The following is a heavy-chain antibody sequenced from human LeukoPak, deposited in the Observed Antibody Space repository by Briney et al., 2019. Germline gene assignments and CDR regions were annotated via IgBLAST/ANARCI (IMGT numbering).Heavy chain of an antibody. J-gene: IGHJ4*02. CDR3: ARGSPGPDY. V-gene: IGHV4-59*01. CDR2: IYYSGST. CDR1: GGSIRSYY. D-gene: IGHD3-10*01. Sequence: SETLSLTCTVSGGSIRSYYWSWIRQPPGKGLEWIGYIYYSGSTNYNPSLKSRVTISVDTSKNQFSLKPSSVTAADTAVYYCARGSPGPDYWGQGTLVTVSS.